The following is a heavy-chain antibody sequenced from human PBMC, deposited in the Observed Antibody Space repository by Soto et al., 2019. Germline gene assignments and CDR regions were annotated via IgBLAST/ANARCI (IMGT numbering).Heavy chain of an antibody. J-gene: IGHJ6*02. Sequence: GESLKISXVASGFTFNSYSMDLVRQAPGKGLEWVSSISSANAYIYYSDAVKGRFTISRDNARNSLYLQMNSLRAEDTAVYYCARTIXXGLPGNGMDVWGQGTTVXXS. CDR2: ISSANAYI. V-gene: IGHV3-21*01. CDR3: ARTIXXGLPGNGMDV. CDR1: GFTFNSYS.